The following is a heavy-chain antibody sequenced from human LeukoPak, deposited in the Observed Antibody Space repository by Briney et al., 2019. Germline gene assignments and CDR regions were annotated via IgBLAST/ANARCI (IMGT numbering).Heavy chain of an antibody. V-gene: IGHV4-4*07. CDR3: ARGSGSSWYEIDPPFDY. Sequence: PSETLSLTCTVSGGSISSYYWSWIRQPAGKGLEWIGRIYTSGSTNYSPSLKSRVTMSVDTSKNQFSLKLSSVTAADTAVYYCARGSGSSWYEIDPPFDYWGQGTLVTVSS. D-gene: IGHD6-13*01. J-gene: IGHJ4*02. CDR2: IYTSGST. CDR1: GGSISSYY.